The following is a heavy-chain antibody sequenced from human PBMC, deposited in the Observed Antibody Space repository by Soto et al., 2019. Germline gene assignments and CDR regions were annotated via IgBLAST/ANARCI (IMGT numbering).Heavy chain of an antibody. CDR3: AKSRITMVRGGTGAFDI. V-gene: IGHV3-30*18. J-gene: IGHJ3*02. CDR2: ISYDGSNK. Sequence: GGSLRLSCAASGFTFSSYGMHWVRQAPGKGLEWVAVISYDGSNKYYADSVKGRFTISRDNSKNTLYLQMNSLRAEDTAVYYCAKSRITMVRGGTGAFDIWGQGTMVTVSS. D-gene: IGHD3-10*01. CDR1: GFTFSSYG.